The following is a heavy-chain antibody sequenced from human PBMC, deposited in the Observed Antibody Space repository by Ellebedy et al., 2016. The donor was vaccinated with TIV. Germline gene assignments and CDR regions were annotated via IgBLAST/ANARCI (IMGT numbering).Heavy chain of an antibody. Sequence: GESLKISCKGSGYSFTSYWIGWVRQMPGKGLEWMGIIYPGDSDTRYSPSFQGQVPLSADKSISPAYRKWRSLKASDTAMYYCARRKGTTVVTNDAFDIWGQGTMVTVSS. CDR3: ARRKGTTVVTNDAFDI. D-gene: IGHD4-23*01. V-gene: IGHV5-51*01. J-gene: IGHJ3*02. CDR1: GYSFTSYW. CDR2: IYPGDSDT.